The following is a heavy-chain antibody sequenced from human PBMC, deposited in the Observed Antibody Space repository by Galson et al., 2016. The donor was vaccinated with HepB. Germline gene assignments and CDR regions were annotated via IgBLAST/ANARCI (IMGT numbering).Heavy chain of an antibody. V-gene: IGHV4-31*03. CDR2: IYHSGST. CDR1: GDSISNDGNY. Sequence: TLSLTCTVSGDSISNDGNYWSWTRQHPGKGLEFIGYIYHSGSTYYNPSLRSRVTISVDTSENQFSLKLSSVTAVDTAVYYCARYFDHWGQGILVTLSS. J-gene: IGHJ4*02. CDR3: ARYFDH.